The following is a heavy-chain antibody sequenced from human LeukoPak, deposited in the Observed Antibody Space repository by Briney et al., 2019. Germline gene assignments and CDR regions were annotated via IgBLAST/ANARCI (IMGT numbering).Heavy chain of an antibody. J-gene: IGHJ5*02. Sequence: RPSETLSLTCTVSGGSISSSDYYWGWIRQPPGKGLEWIGSICYGGSTYYNPSLKSRVTISVDTSMNQFSLKLSFVTTADTAVYYCARALGYCSGGSCTRGYNWFDPWGQGTLVTVPS. CDR1: GGSISSSDYY. CDR3: ARALGYCSGGSCTRGYNWFDP. CDR2: ICYGGST. V-gene: IGHV4-39*01. D-gene: IGHD2-15*01.